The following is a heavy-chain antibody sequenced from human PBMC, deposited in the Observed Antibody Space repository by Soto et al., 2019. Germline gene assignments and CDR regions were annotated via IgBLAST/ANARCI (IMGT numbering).Heavy chain of an antibody. Sequence: GGSLRLSCAASGFTLSDHFVEWVRQAPGKGLEWVGRTKHKAASYTTDYAASVNGRFTISRDDSKNSLYLQMSSLKTEDTAMYYCVTLQFSRWFYWGLGTLVTVSS. CDR2: TKHKAASYTT. CDR3: VTLQFSRWFY. CDR1: GFTLSDHF. D-gene: IGHD4-4*01. J-gene: IGHJ4*02. V-gene: IGHV3-72*01.